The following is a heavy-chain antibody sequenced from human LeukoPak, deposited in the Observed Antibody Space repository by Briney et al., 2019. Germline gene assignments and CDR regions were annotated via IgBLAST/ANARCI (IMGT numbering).Heavy chain of an antibody. J-gene: IGHJ6*02. CDR1: GGTFSSYA. V-gene: IGHV1-69*04. CDR3: AGLGYCSSTSCYGYYYYGMDV. D-gene: IGHD2-2*01. CDR2: IIPILGIA. Sequence: GASVKVSFKASGGTFSSYAISWVRQAPGQGLEWMGRIIPILGIANYAQKFQGRVTITADKSTSTAYMELSSLRSEDTAVYYCAGLGYCSSTSCYGYYYYGMDVWGQGTTVTVSS.